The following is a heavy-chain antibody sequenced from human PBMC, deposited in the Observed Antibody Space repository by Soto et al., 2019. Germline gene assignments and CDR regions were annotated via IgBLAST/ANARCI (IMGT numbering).Heavy chain of an antibody. CDR1: GFTFSTYW. V-gene: IGHV3-7*03. Sequence: EVQLLGSGGGLVQPGGSLRLSCVGSGFTFSTYWMNWVRQAPGMGLEWVDNINPDGDVGMYVDSVKGRFTTSRDNTRNSLTLQINGRKVDDTAVYFCAGWGVHDYIYWGQGIKVIVSS. CDR2: INPDGDVG. J-gene: IGHJ4*02. D-gene: IGHD1-1*01. CDR3: AGWGVHDYIY.